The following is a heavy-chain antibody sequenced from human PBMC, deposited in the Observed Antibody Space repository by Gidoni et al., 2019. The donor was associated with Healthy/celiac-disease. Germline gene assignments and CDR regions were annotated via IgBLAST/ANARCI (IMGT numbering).Heavy chain of an antibody. J-gene: IGHJ3*02. Sequence: QVQLVQSGAEVKKPGASVKVSCKASGYTFTSYYMHWVRQAPVQGLEWMGIINPSGGSTSYAQKFQGRVTMTRDTSTSTVYMELSSLRSEDTAVYYCARDVTDYYDSSGSGGAFDIWGQGTMVTVSS. D-gene: IGHD3-22*01. V-gene: IGHV1-46*03. CDR2: INPSGGST. CDR1: GYTFTSYY. CDR3: ARDVTDYYDSSGSGGAFDI.